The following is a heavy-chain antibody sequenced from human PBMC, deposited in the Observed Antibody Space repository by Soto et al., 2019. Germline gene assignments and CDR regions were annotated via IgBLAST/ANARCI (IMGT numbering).Heavy chain of an antibody. V-gene: IGHV2-26*01. CDR2: IFSNGEE. CDR3: ARYISLPAAGDIWFDA. CDR1: GFSLSSAGMG. Sequence: SGPTLVNPTETLTLTCTVSGFSLSSAGMGVSWVRQPPGKALEWLAHIFSNGEESYSTSLRTRLTISKDTSKSQVVLTMTNMDPVDTATYYCARYISLPAAGDIWFDAWGQGTLVTVSS. D-gene: IGHD2-2*01. J-gene: IGHJ5*02.